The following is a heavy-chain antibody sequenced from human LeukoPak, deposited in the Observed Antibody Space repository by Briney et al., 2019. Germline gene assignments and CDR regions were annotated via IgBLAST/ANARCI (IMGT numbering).Heavy chain of an antibody. Sequence: ASVKVSCKASGYTFTSYGITWVRQAPGQGLEWMGWISVYNGNTNYAQKLQGRVTMTTDTSTSTAYMELRSLRSEDTAIYYCARDREAAGQKLTDYWGQGTLVTVSS. CDR2: ISVYNGNT. CDR3: ARDREAAGQKLTDY. J-gene: IGHJ4*02. CDR1: GYTFTSYG. V-gene: IGHV1-18*01. D-gene: IGHD6-13*01.